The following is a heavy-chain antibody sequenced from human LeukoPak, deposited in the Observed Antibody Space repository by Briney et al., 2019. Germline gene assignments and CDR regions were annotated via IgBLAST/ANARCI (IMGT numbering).Heavy chain of an antibody. J-gene: IGHJ4*02. CDR3: ASSGSYRFDY. V-gene: IGHV3-7*01. CDR1: GFTFSNYW. CDR2: IKQDGSEK. Sequence: GGSLRLSCAASGFTFSNYWMNWVRQAPGKGLEWVANIKQDGSEKYYVDSVKGRFTISRDNAKNSLYLQMNSLRDEDTAVYYCASSGSYRFDYWGQGTLVTVSS. D-gene: IGHD1-26*01.